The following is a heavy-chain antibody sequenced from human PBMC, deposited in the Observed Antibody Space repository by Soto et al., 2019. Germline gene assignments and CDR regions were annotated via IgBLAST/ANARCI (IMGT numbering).Heavy chain of an antibody. CDR2: ITGSGGGT. V-gene: IGHV3-23*01. CDR3: STDPTGDYIGAFDN. Sequence: EVQLLESGGRLVPPGGSLRLSCAGSRFSFSNYAMTWAHQAPGEGLEWVSSITGSGGGTTYADSVKGRFTISRDNSKNILYLQMDSLRADDTAVDYCSTDPTGDYIGAFDNWGQGTMVTVSS. D-gene: IGHD4-17*01. J-gene: IGHJ3*02. CDR1: RFSFSNYA.